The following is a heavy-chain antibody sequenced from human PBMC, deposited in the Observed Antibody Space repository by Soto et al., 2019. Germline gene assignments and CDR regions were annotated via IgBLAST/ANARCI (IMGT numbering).Heavy chain of an antibody. J-gene: IGHJ2*01. CDR3: AKNRGAGDYTNWSFAV. Sequence: EVQLLDSGGGLVQPGGSLRLSCAASGFMFRCCAMSWVRQAPGKGLEWVSTIHGDGDYSHYTDSVEGRFTISRDNSRNTLYLQMDSLRADDTATYYCAKNRGAGDYTNWSFAVWGRGTLVAVSS. D-gene: IGHD2-2*02. V-gene: IGHV3-23*01. CDR1: GFMFRCCA. CDR2: IHGDGDYS.